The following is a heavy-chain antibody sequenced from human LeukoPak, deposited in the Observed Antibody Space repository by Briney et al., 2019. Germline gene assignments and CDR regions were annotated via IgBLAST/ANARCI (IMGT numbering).Heavy chain of an antibody. Sequence: SETLSLTCTVSGGSISSSSYYWGWIRQPPGKGLEWIGSIYYSGSTYYNPSLKSRVTISVDTSKNQFSLKLSSVTAADTAVYYCARDHSVGTDYWGQGTLVTVSS. CDR1: GGSISSSSYY. J-gene: IGHJ4*02. D-gene: IGHD1-26*01. V-gene: IGHV4-39*02. CDR2: IYYSGST. CDR3: ARDHSVGTDY.